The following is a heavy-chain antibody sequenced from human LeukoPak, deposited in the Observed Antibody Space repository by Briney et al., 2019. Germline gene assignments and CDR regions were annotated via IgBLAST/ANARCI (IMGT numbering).Heavy chain of an antibody. CDR1: GFTFSSYA. CDR2: ISGSGGST. CDR3: AKCCSGGSCYGILDY. D-gene: IGHD2-15*01. V-gene: IGHV3-23*01. Sequence: PGGSLRLSCAASGFTFSSYAMSWVRQAPGKGLEWVSAISGSGGSTYYADSVKGRFTISRDNSKNTLYLQMNSLRAEDTAVYYCAKCCSGGSCYGILDYWGQGTLVTVSS. J-gene: IGHJ4*02.